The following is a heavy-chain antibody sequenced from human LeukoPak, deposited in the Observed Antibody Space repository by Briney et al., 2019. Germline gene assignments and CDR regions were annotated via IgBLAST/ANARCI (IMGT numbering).Heavy chain of an antibody. D-gene: IGHD3-16*01. CDR1: GGTFSSYA. CDR2: IIPIFGTA. V-gene: IGHV1-69*05. Sequence: GASVKVSCKASGGTFSSYAISWVRQAPGQGLEWMGGIIPIFGTANYAQKLQGRVTMTTDTSTSTAYMELRSLRSDDTAVYYCAIGLPQYYFDYWGQGTLVTVSS. CDR3: AIGLPQYYFDY. J-gene: IGHJ4*02.